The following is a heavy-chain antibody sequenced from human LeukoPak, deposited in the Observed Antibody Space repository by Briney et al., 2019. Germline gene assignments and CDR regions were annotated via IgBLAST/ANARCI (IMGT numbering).Heavy chain of an antibody. CDR3: ARVRKRYFDWSNWFDP. CDR2: INPNSGGT. J-gene: IGHJ5*02. V-gene: IGHV1-2*02. D-gene: IGHD3-9*01. CDR1: GYTFTSYG. Sequence: GASVKVSCKASGYTFTSYGISWVRQAPGQGLEWMGWINPNSGGTNYAQKFQGRVTMTRDTSISTAYMELSRLRSDDTAVYYCARVRKRYFDWSNWFDPWGQGTLVTVSS.